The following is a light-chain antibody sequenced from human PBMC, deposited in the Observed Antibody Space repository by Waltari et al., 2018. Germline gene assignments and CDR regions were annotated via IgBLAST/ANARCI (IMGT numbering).Light chain of an antibody. CDR3: QVWDTASDEYV. V-gene: IGLV3-21*02. Sequence: SYVLTQPPSVSVAPGQTARITCWGNNIGSKSVHWYQQRSGQAPLLVVYDDSDRPSGIPERVSGSNSGNTATLTINSVEAGDEADYYCQVWDTASDEYVFGPGTKVTVL. CDR1: NIGSKS. J-gene: IGLJ1*01. CDR2: DDS.